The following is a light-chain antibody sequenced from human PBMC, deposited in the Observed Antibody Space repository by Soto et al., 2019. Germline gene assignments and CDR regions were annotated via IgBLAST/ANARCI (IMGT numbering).Light chain of an antibody. CDR1: QSISSW. CDR3: QQYNSYSQLT. CDR2: DAS. J-gene: IGKJ4*01. Sequence: DIQMTPSPSTLSASVGDRVTITCRASQSISSWLAWYQQKPGKAPKLLIYDASSLESGVPSRFSGSGSGTEFTLTISSLQPDDFATYYCQQYNSYSQLTFGGGTKVDIK. V-gene: IGKV1-5*01.